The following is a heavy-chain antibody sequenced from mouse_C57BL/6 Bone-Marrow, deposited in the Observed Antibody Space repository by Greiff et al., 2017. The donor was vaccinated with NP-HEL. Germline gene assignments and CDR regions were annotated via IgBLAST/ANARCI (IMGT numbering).Heavy chain of an antibody. CDR2: IYPGNSDT. D-gene: IGHD1-1*01. Sequence: VQLQQSGTVLARPGASVKMSCKTSGYTFTSYWMHWVKQRPGQGLEWIGAIYPGNSDTSYNQKFKGKAKLTAVTSASTAYMELSSLTNEDSAVYYCTRSPLYYGSSYGYFDVWGTGTTVTVSS. CDR1: GYTFTSYW. V-gene: IGHV1-5*01. J-gene: IGHJ1*03. CDR3: TRSPLYYGSSYGYFDV.